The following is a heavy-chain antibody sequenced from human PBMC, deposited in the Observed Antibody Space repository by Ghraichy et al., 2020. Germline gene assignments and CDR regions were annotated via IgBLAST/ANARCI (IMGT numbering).Heavy chain of an antibody. CDR2: IHYSGST. CDR3: ARAYQSGCFDY. Sequence: SETLSLTCTVSGGSLRNYYWSWIRQPPGKGLEWIGYIHYSGSTNYKPSLKSRVTISVDKSKNQFSLKVNSVTAADTAVYFCARAYQSGCFDYWGQGTLVTVSS. D-gene: IGHD6-19*01. V-gene: IGHV4-59*01. CDR1: GGSLRNYY. J-gene: IGHJ4*02.